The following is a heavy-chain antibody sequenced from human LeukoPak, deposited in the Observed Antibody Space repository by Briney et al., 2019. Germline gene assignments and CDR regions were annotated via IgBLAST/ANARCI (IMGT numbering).Heavy chain of an antibody. V-gene: IGHV4-39*01. CDR1: GGSISSSTYY. Sequence: KPSETLSLTCNVSGGSISSSTYYWGWIRQPPGKGLEWIGNIYYSGTTYYNPSLKSRVTISVDTSKNQFSLKLSSVTAADTAVYYCARGPVKAHCSGGSCYSAYYYYGMDVWGQGTTVTVSS. D-gene: IGHD2-15*01. J-gene: IGHJ6*02. CDR3: ARGPVKAHCSGGSCYSAYYYYGMDV. CDR2: IYYSGTT.